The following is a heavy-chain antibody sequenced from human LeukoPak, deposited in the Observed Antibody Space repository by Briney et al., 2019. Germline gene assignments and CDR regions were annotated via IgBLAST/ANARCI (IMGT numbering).Heavy chain of an antibody. CDR3: ARRGITMVRGVTYGMDV. V-gene: IGHV4-39*01. J-gene: IGHJ6*02. CDR2: IYYSGST. CDR1: GGSISSSSYY. Sequence: SETLSLTCTVSGGSISSSSYYWGWIRQPPGKGLEWIGSIYYSGSTYYNPSLKSRVTISVDTSKNQFSLKLSSVTAADTAVCYCARRGITMVRGVTYGMDVWGQGTTVTVSS. D-gene: IGHD3-10*01.